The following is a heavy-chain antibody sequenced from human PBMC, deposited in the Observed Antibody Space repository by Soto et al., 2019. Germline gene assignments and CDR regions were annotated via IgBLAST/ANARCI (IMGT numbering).Heavy chain of an antibody. Sequence: EVQLVESGGGLVKPGGSLRLSCAASGFTFSSYSMNWVRQAPGKGLEWVSSISSSSSYIYYADSVKGRFTISRDNAKNSLYLQMNSLRAEDTAVYYCARQVVATLRLFDPWGQGTLVTVAS. CDR2: ISSSSSYI. J-gene: IGHJ5*02. D-gene: IGHD5-12*01. CDR3: ARQVVATLRLFDP. CDR1: GFTFSSYS. V-gene: IGHV3-21*01.